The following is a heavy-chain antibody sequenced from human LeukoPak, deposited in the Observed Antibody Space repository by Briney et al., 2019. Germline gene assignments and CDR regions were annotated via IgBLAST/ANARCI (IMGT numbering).Heavy chain of an antibody. V-gene: IGHV3-15*01. D-gene: IGHD5-12*01. CDR1: GFTFTYAG. CDR2: FKSRRDGGTT. CDR3: TAEQWQRFGY. J-gene: IGHJ4*02. Sequence: GGSLRLSCAASAASGFTFTYAGMSWVRQAPGKGLEWVGRFKSRRDGGTTDYAAAVKGRFTISRDDSKNTLWLQMNSLKTEDTAVYYCTAEQWQRFGYWGQGTLVTVSS.